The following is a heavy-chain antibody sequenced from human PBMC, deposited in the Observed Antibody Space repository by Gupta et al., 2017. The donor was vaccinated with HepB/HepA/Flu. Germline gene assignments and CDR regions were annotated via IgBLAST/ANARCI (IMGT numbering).Heavy chain of an antibody. Sequence: VQLPESGGGLFRPGGSRGLPWAASGFAVSSYWMHWVRQAPGKGLVWVSRMNQHGSVINYADSVKGRFTISRDNTKNALYLQMNSLRAEDTAIYFCSRDTFGPYDYWGQGTLVTVSS. V-gene: IGHV3-74*01. CDR2: MNQHGSVI. CDR3: SRDTFGPYDY. CDR1: GFAVSSYW. J-gene: IGHJ4*02. D-gene: IGHD2/OR15-2a*01.